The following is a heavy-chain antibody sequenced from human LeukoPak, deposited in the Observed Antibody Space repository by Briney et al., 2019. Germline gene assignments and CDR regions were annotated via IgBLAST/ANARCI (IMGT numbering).Heavy chain of an antibody. CDR3: ARGPPESTSSDY. CDR2: MRPNNGNT. Sequence: GASVTVSCMASGYTFSSYDVKWVRQAAGQGLEGMGWMRPNNGNTGYAQKFQDRVTMTRDTSINTAYMELRSLTSEDTAVYYCARGPPESTSSDYWGQGTLVTISS. V-gene: IGHV1-8*01. J-gene: IGHJ4*02. CDR1: GYTFSSYD. D-gene: IGHD2-2*01.